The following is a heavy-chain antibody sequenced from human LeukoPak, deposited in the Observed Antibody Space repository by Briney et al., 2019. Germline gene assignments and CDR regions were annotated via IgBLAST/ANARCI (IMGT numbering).Heavy chain of an antibody. CDR2: IYYSGST. Sequence: PSETLSLTCSVSGDSSSTSSYYWGWIRQPPGKGLEWIGTIYYSGSTYYNPSLKSRVTISVDTSKNQFSLKLNSVTAADTAVYYCARGGDYIWGTYRPFDYWGQGTLVTVSS. CDR1: GDSSSTSSYY. J-gene: IGHJ4*02. V-gene: IGHV4-39*07. CDR3: ARGGDYIWGTYRPFDY. D-gene: IGHD3-16*02.